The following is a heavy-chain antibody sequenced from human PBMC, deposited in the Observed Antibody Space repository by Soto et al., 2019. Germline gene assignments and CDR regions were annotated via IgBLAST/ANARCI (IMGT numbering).Heavy chain of an antibody. D-gene: IGHD6-25*01. V-gene: IGHV4-39*01. CDR1: GGSISSSSYY. J-gene: IGHJ4*02. CDR3: ARNPGGAAAGGAFDY. CDR2: IYYSGST. Sequence: QLQLQESGPGLVKPSETLSLTCTVSGGSISSSSYYWGWIRQPPGKGLEWIGSIYYSGSTYYNPSLESRVPLSVDTSKNQFSLTLGSGTAADTAVYYCARNPGGAAAGGAFDYWGQGTLVTVSS.